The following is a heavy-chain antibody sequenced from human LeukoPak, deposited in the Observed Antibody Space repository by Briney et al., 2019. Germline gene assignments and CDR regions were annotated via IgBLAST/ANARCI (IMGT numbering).Heavy chain of an antibody. V-gene: IGHV3-48*04. Sequence: PGGSLRLSCAASGFTFSSYDMTWVRQAPGKGLEWVSYSSSSGSSTYHADSVKGRFTISRDYAKNALFLQMNSLRAEDTAVYYCTAAPNTTPGSLGHWGQGTLVTVSS. D-gene: IGHD6-25*01. J-gene: IGHJ4*02. CDR2: SSSSGSST. CDR1: GFTFSSYD. CDR3: TAAPNTTPGSLGH.